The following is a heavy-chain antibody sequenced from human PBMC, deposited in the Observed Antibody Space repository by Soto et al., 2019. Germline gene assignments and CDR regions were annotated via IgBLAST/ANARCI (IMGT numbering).Heavy chain of an antibody. CDR2: INSDGSST. V-gene: IGHV3-74*01. J-gene: IGHJ4*02. CDR1: GFTFSSYW. CDR3: ASQGLYFDWLLNY. Sequence: GGSLRLSCAASGFTFSSYWMHWVRQAPGKGLVWVSRINSDGSSTSYADSVKGRFTISRDNAKNTLYLQMNSLRAEDTAVYYCASQGLYFDWLLNYWGQGTLVTVSS. D-gene: IGHD3-9*01.